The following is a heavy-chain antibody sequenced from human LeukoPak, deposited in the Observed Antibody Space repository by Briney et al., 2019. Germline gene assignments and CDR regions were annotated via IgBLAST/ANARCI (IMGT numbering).Heavy chain of an antibody. Sequence: ASVKVSCKASDYTFTNYDINWVRQAPGQGLEWMGWISTYNGNTNYAQNLQGRLTMTTDTSTSTAYMELSSLRSDDTAVYYCARGVGTGYWYFDLWGRGTLVTVSS. CDR3: ARGVGTGYWYFDL. CDR1: DYTFTNYD. J-gene: IGHJ2*01. CDR2: ISTYNGNT. D-gene: IGHD1-26*01. V-gene: IGHV1-18*01.